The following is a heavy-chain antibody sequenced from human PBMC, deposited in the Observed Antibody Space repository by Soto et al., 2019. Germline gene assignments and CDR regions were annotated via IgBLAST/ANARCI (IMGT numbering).Heavy chain of an antibody. D-gene: IGHD6-19*01. V-gene: IGHV3-30*18. J-gene: IGHJ6*02. CDR2: ISYDGSNK. Sequence: QVQLVESGGGVVQPGRSLRLSCAASEFTFSSYGMHWVRQAPGKGLEWVALISYDGSNKYYADSVKGRFTISRDNSKITLFLQMDSLRAEDTAVYYCAKEPGALADAYGMDVWGQGTTVTVSS. CDR3: AKEPGALADAYGMDV. CDR1: EFTFSSYG.